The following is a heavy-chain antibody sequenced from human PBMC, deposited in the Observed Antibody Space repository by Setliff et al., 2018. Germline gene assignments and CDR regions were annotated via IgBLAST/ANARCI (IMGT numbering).Heavy chain of an antibody. CDR2: IFPTGTT. V-gene: IGHV4-59*10. CDR3: ARYNSSAACFDL. D-gene: IGHD2-21*01. CDR1: GDSFSDYY. J-gene: IGHJ5*02. Sequence: KASETLSLTCAVYGDSFSDYYWSWIRQPAGKGLEWIGRIFPTGTTNYNPDLKSRVTMSVDTSKKRFSLMLRSVTAADTAIYYCARYNSSAACFDLWGPGTLVTVSS.